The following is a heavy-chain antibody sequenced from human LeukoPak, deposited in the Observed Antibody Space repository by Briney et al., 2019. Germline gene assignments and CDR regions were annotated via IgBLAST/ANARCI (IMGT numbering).Heavy chain of an antibody. V-gene: IGHV1-2*02. CDR2: INPNSGGT. D-gene: IGHD6-19*01. Sequence: ASVKVSCKASGYTFTGYYMHWVRQAPGQGLEWMGWINPNSGGTNYAQKFQGRVTMTGDTSISTAYMELSRLRSDDTAVYYCAREKKAVVRFDPWGQGTLVTVSS. CDR3: AREKKAVVRFDP. J-gene: IGHJ5*02. CDR1: GYTFTGYY.